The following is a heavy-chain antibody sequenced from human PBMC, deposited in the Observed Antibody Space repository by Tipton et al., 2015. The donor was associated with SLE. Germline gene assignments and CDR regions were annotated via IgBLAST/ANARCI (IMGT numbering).Heavy chain of an antibody. Sequence: TLSLTCTVSGGSISSSSYYWGWIRQPPGKGLEWIGSIYYSGSTYYNPSLKSRVTISVDTSKNQFSLKLSSVTAADTAVYYCASGSLEKGLWFREYYYGMDVWGKGTTVTVSS. D-gene: IGHD3-10*01. CDR2: IYYSGST. V-gene: IGHV4-39*07. CDR3: ASGSLEKGLWFREYYYGMDV. J-gene: IGHJ6*04. CDR1: GGSISSSSYY.